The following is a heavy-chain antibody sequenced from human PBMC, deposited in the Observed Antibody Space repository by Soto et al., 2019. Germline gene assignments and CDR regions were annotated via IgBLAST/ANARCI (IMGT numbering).Heavy chain of an antibody. D-gene: IGHD3-22*01. Sequence: ASVRVSCKTSGYMFTGYYIHWVGQAPGQGLEWMGWISPDTGDTNYAQRFQGRVTMTRDTSISTAYMELSSLTSDDTAVFYCARNGRRYYYDSRGSYHARPYYGMEVWGQGTPVNVS. V-gene: IGHV1-2*02. CDR2: ISPDTGDT. CDR1: GYMFTGYY. J-gene: IGHJ6*01. CDR3: ARNGRRYYYDSRGSYHARPYYGMEV.